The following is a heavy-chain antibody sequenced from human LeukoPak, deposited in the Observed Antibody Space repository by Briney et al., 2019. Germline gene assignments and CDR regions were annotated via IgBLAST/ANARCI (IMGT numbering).Heavy chain of an antibody. D-gene: IGHD3-22*01. CDR1: GGSFSSGDYS. J-gene: IGHJ4*02. CDR3: ARAVEITMILVVSHFDY. V-gene: IGHV4-30-4*01. CDR2: LYYSGST. Sequence: PSETLSLTCTVSGGSFSSGDYSWSWIRQPPGKGLEWIGYLYYSGSTYYNPSLTSRVTISVDTSKNQFSLKLSSVTATDTAVYYCARAVEITMILVVSHFDYGGQGTLVTVSS.